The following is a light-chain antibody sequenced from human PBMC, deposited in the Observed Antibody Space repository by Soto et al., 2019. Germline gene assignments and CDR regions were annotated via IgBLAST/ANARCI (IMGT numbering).Light chain of an antibody. J-gene: IGKJ1*01. V-gene: IGKV2-28*01. CDR3: MQALQTWT. Sequence: IVMTQSPLSLPVTPGEPASISCRSSQSLLHSNGYNYLDWYLQKPGQSPQLLIYLGSNRASGVPDGFSGSGSGTDFTLKISRVEAEDVGVYYCMQALQTWTFGQGTKVDIK. CDR2: LGS. CDR1: QSLLHSNGYNY.